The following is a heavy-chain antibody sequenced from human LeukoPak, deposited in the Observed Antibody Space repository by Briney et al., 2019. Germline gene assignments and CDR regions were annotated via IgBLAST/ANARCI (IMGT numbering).Heavy chain of an antibody. CDR1: GFTFSSYW. Sequence: GGSLRLSCAASGFTFSSYWMHWVRQAPGEGLVWVSRINSDGSITNYADSVKGRFTISRDNAKNSLYLQMNSLRAEDTAVYYCARIGAGSSRDYWGQGTLVTVSS. CDR3: ARIGAGSSRDY. D-gene: IGHD6-13*01. V-gene: IGHV3-74*01. CDR2: INSDGSIT. J-gene: IGHJ4*02.